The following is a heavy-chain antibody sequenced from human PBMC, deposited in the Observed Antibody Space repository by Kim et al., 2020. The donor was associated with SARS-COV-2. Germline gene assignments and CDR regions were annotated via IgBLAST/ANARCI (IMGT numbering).Heavy chain of an antibody. Sequence: SETLSLTCAVYGGAFSGYYWSWIRQSPRKGLEWIGEINHTGSTSYNPSLRSRLTISVDTSKNQFSLRLTSVTAADTAVYYCASEVDYHGSGSAWGQGTLVTVSS. D-gene: IGHD3-10*01. CDR2: INHTGST. CDR1: GGAFSGYY. CDR3: ASEVDYHGSGSA. J-gene: IGHJ5*02. V-gene: IGHV4-34*01.